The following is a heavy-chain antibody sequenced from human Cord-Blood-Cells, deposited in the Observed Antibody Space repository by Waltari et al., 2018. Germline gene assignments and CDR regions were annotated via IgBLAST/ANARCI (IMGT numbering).Heavy chain of an antibody. CDR3: ARETLSRGGDDY. CDR1: GSTFSSYW. CDR2: IKQDGSEK. Sequence: EVQLVESGGGLVQPGGSLRLSCAASGSTFSSYWMSLVRQAPGKGLEWVANIKQDGSEKYYVDSVKGRFTISRDNAKNSLYLQMNSLRAEDTAVYYCARETLSRGGDDYWGQGTLVTVSS. V-gene: IGHV3-7*01. D-gene: IGHD2-15*01. J-gene: IGHJ4*02.